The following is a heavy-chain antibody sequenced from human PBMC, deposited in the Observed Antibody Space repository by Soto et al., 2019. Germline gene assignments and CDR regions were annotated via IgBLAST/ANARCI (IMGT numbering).Heavy chain of an antibody. Sequence: QVQLVQSGAEVKKPGASVKVSCKASGYTFTSYGISWVRQAPGQGLEWMGWISAYNGNTNYAQKLQGRVTMTTDTSXSXXYMELRSLRSDDTAVYYCARGRSTWFLNRYYGMDVWGQGTTVTVSS. J-gene: IGHJ6*02. CDR3: ARGRSTWFLNRYYGMDV. CDR1: GYTFTSYG. CDR2: ISAYNGNT. D-gene: IGHD3-22*01. V-gene: IGHV1-18*01.